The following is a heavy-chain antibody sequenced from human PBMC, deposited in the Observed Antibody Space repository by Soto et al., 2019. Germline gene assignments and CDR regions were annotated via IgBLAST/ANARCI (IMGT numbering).Heavy chain of an antibody. CDR3: TRDLDYGGNSEAFDI. V-gene: IGHV5-51*03. CDR1: EFSFTTYW. D-gene: IGHD4-17*01. CDR2: IYPDDSRT. J-gene: IGHJ3*02. Sequence: VQLVQSGAEVKKPGESLKISCKGSEFSFTTYWIAWVRQMPGEGLKWMGIIYPDDSRTTYIPSFQGQFTISADKSINTAYPQLSSMKASDTAMYYCTRDLDYGGNSEAFDIWRQGTRVTVSS.